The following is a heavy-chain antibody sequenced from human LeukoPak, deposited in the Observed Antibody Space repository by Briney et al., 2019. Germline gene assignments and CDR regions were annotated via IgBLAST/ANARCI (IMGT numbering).Heavy chain of an antibody. CDR2: IYYSGST. CDR1: GGSISRYY. V-gene: IGHV4-59*01. D-gene: IGHD2-2*01. Sequence: TSETLSLTCTVSGGSISRYYWSWIRQPPGTGLEWIGYIYYSGSTNYNPSLKSRVTISVDTSKNQFSLKLSSVTAADTAVYYCARGDIVVVPAARYYYYYYMDVWGKGTTVTVSS. J-gene: IGHJ6*03. CDR3: ARGDIVVVPAARYYYYYYMDV.